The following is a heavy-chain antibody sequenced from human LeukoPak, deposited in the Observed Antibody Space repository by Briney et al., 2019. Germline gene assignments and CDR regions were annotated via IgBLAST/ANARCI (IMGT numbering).Heavy chain of an antibody. CDR3: ARAPMIVVVFPPRLDY. CDR1: GYTFTGYY. V-gene: IGHV1-2*02. D-gene: IGHD3-22*01. CDR2: TNPNTGGT. Sequence: GASVKVSCKTSGYTFTGYYMHWVRQAPGQGLEWMGWTNPNTGGTNYAQKFQGRVTMTSDTSISTAYMELSSLRSDDTAVYYCARAPMIVVVFPPRLDYWGQGTLVTVSS. J-gene: IGHJ4*02.